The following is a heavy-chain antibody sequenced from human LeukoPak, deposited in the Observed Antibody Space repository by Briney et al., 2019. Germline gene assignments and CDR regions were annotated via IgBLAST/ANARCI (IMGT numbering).Heavy chain of an antibody. CDR1: GGSISSGGYY. Sequence: SQTLSLTCTVSGGSISSGGYYWSWIRQPPGKGLEWIGYIYHSGSTYYNPSLKSRVTISVDRSKNQFSLKLSSVTAADTAVYYCARVSEWELPRVDYWGQGTLVTVSS. CDR2: IYHSGST. J-gene: IGHJ4*02. CDR3: ARVSEWELPRVDY. D-gene: IGHD1-26*01. V-gene: IGHV4-30-2*01.